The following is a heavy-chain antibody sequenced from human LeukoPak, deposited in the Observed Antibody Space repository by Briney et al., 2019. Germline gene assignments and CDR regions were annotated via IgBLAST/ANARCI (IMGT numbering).Heavy chain of an antibody. CDR3: VKRSTSAWFGDY. J-gene: IGHJ4*02. CDR1: GFTFSNYA. V-gene: IGHV3-64D*06. CDR2: ITNSGDNI. D-gene: IGHD3-10*01. Sequence: GGSLRLSCSASGFTFSNYAMHWVRQAPGKGLEYVSGITNSGDNINYADSVKGRFTISGDNSKNTLYLQMSSLRGEDTAVYYCVKRSTSAWFGDYWGRGTLVTVSS.